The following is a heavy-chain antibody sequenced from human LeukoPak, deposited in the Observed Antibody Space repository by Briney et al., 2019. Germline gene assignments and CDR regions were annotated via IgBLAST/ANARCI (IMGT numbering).Heavy chain of an antibody. CDR2: KWHDGSHK. D-gene: IGHD3-22*01. Sequence: GGSLGLSCTASGFTFSSNGMHWVRQAPGKALEWVAVKWHDGSHKYYSDPVKGRFTISRDNSKNTLYLQMNSLRVEDTAVYYCARDGSSGYLHFDYWGQGTLVTVSS. V-gene: IGHV3-33*01. CDR3: ARDGSSGYLHFDY. CDR1: GFTFSSNG. J-gene: IGHJ4*02.